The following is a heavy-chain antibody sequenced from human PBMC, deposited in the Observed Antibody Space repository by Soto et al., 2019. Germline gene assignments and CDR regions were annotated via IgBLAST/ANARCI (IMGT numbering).Heavy chain of an antibody. V-gene: IGHV3-30*04. CDR2: ISYNGNNK. J-gene: IGHJ3*02. CDR1: GFSISTYA. Sequence: QVQLVESGGGVVQPGRSLRLSCAASGFSISTYALHWVRQAPGKGPEWVASISYNGNNKHYADSVKGRFTISRDNSKNTVDLQMNSLRVEDTAMYYCARRSFPYSGSPLEPWSDALDIWGQGTMVTVSS. CDR3: ARRSFPYSGSPLEPWSDALDI. D-gene: IGHD1-26*01.